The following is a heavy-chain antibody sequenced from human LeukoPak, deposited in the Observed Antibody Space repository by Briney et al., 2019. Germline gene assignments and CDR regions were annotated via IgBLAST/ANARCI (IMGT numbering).Heavy chain of an antibody. CDR3: ARDREYSSSSDNH. CDR2: IYYSGST. Sequence: KTSQTLSLTCTVSGGSISTGDYYWSWIRQPPGKGLEWIGYIYYSGSTYYNPSLKSRVTISVDTSKNQFSLKLSSVTAADTAVYYCARDREYSSSSDNHWGQGTLVTVSS. V-gene: IGHV4-30-4*08. J-gene: IGHJ5*02. CDR1: GGSISTGDYY. D-gene: IGHD6-6*01.